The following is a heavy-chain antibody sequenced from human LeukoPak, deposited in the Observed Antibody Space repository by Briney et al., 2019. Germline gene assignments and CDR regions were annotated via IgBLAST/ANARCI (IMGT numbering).Heavy chain of an antibody. J-gene: IGHJ4*02. CDR2: IYYSGST. CDR3: ATFQWELLEGYFDY. Sequence: PSETLSLTCTVSGGSISSSSYYWGWIRQPPGKGLEWIGSIYYSGSTYYNPSLNSRVTISVDTTKNQFSLKLSSVTAADTAVYYCATFQWELLEGYFDYWGRGTLVTVSS. CDR1: GGSISSSSYY. V-gene: IGHV4-39*01. D-gene: IGHD1-26*01.